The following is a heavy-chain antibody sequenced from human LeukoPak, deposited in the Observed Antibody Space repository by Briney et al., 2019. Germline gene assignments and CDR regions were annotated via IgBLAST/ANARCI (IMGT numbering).Heavy chain of an antibody. J-gene: IGHJ4*02. CDR1: GFTVSSNY. V-gene: IGHV3-53*01. Sequence: GGSLRLSCAASGFTVSSNYMSWVRQAPGKGLECVSVISSGGSTYYADSVKGRFTISRGTSKNTLYLQMNSLRAEDTAVYYCARSGSYYELNYWGQGTLVTVSS. CDR2: ISSGGST. CDR3: ARSGSYYELNY. D-gene: IGHD1-26*01.